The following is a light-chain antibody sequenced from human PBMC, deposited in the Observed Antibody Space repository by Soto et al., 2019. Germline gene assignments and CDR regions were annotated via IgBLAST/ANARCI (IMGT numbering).Light chain of an antibody. J-gene: IGKJ1*01. CDR2: DAS. V-gene: IGKV1-5*01. Sequence: IQMTHSPSALAAPVVERVTITCRASQMISNRLAWYQQKPGKAPKVLIYDASSLASGVPSRFSGSGSGTQFTLTISSLQPDDLATYYCQHYRAFAWTFGQGQFGQGTKGDIK. CDR3: QHYRAFAWTFGQGQ. CDR1: QMISNR.